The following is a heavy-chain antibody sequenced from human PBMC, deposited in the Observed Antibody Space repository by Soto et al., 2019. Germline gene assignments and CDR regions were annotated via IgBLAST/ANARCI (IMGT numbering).Heavy chain of an antibody. CDR1: GFIFSSFP. D-gene: IGHD2-21*02. CDR3: ARSYCGDNCALDY. J-gene: IGHJ4*02. CDR2: VSKDGSDK. V-gene: IGHV3-30-3*01. Sequence: GGSLRLSCAASGFIFSSFPMHCVRQAPGRGLEWVAVVSKDGSDKHYADSVKGRFTISRDNSENTLHLQMNSLRPEDTGVYYCARSYCGDNCALDYWGQGTPVTVSS.